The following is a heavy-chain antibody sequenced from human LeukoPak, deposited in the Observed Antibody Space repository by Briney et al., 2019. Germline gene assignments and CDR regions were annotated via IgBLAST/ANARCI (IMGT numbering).Heavy chain of an antibody. J-gene: IGHJ5*02. CDR2: ISSSSSTI. CDR3: ARDPVYYDFWSGRNWFDP. Sequence: PGGSLRLSCAASGFTFSSYSMNWVRQAPGKGLEWVSYISSSSSTIYYADSVKGRFTISRDNAKNSLYLQMNSLRAEDTAVYYCARDPVYYDFWSGRNWFDPWGQGTLVTVSS. V-gene: IGHV3-48*01. D-gene: IGHD3-3*01. CDR1: GFTFSSYS.